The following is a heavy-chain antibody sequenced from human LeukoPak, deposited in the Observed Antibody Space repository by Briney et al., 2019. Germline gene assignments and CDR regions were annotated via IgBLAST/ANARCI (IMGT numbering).Heavy chain of an antibody. CDR1: GFTFSNYA. V-gene: IGHV3-23*01. CDR3: AKDQVATTRTAGDY. CDR2: ISGSGGST. J-gene: IGHJ4*02. Sequence: GGSLRLSCAASGFTFSNYAMSWVRQAPGKGLEWVSAISGSGGSTYFADSVKGRFTISRDNSKNTLYLQMNSLRAEDTALCYCAKDQVATTRTAGDYWGQGTLVTVSS. D-gene: IGHD5-12*01.